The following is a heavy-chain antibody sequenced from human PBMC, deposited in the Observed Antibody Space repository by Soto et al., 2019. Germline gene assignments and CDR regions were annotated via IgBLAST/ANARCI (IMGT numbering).Heavy chain of an antibody. CDR3: ARGRYYDFWSGYYTRGIGAHDAFDI. D-gene: IGHD3-3*01. Sequence: ASVKVSCKASGYTFTSYDINWVRQATGQGLEWMGWMNPNSGNTGYAQKFQGRVTVTRNTSISTAYMELSSLRSEDTAVYYCARGRYYDFWSGYYTRGIGAHDAFDIWGQGTMVTVSS. CDR2: MNPNSGNT. CDR1: GYTFTSYD. V-gene: IGHV1-8*01. J-gene: IGHJ3*02.